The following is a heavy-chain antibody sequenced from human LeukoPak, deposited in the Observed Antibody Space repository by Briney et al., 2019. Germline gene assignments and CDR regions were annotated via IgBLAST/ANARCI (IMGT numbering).Heavy chain of an antibody. CDR1: GGSFSGYY. Sequence: SETLSLTCAVYGGSFSGYYWSWIRQPPGKGLEWIGEINHSGSTNYNPSLKSRVTISVDTSKNQFSLTLSSVTAAETAVYYCARSVRCGSGSYYQDWGQGTLVTVSS. V-gene: IGHV4-34*01. J-gene: IGHJ4*02. CDR3: ARSVRCGSGSYYQD. D-gene: IGHD3-10*01. CDR2: INHSGST.